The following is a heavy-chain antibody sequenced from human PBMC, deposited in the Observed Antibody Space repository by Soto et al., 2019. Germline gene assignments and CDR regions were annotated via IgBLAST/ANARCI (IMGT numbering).Heavy chain of an antibody. J-gene: IGHJ4*02. V-gene: IGHV3-30*18. D-gene: IGHD1-26*01. CDR1: AFTFSNYG. CDR3: AKGETKAQVGGGEFEFDY. CDR2: ISYDGTTT. Sequence: GGSLRLSCAVSAFTFSNYGMHLVRQAPGQWLEGVAVISYDGTTTYYGDSVQGQFTISRENSKNTLYLQMKSLRSEDTGAYYFAKGETKAQVGGGEFEFDYWGQGXLVTV.